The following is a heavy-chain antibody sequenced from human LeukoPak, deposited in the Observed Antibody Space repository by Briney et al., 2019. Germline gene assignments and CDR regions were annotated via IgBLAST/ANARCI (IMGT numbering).Heavy chain of an antibody. Sequence: SQTLSLTCTVSGGSISSGSYYWSWIRQPAGKGLEWIGRIYTSGSTNYNPSLKSRVTMSVDTSKNQFSLKLSSVTAADTAVYYCAREGTIFGVVFLMDVWGKGTTVTVSS. CDR2: IYTSGST. CDR3: AREGTIFGVVFLMDV. J-gene: IGHJ6*04. V-gene: IGHV4-61*02. D-gene: IGHD3-3*01. CDR1: GGSISSGSYY.